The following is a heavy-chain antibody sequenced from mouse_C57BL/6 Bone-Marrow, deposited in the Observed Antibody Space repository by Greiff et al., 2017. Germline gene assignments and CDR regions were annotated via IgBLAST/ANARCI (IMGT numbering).Heavy chain of an antibody. CDR2: IDPENGDT. CDR1: GFNIKDDY. V-gene: IGHV14-4*01. J-gene: IGHJ3*01. CDR3: TTDGYYGY. Sequence: EVQLQQSGAELVRPGASVKLSCTASGFNIKDDYMHWVKQRPEQGLEWIGWIDPENGDTESASKFQGKATITADTSSNTAYLQLSSLTSEDTAVYYCTTDGYYGYWGQGTLVTVSA. D-gene: IGHD2-3*01.